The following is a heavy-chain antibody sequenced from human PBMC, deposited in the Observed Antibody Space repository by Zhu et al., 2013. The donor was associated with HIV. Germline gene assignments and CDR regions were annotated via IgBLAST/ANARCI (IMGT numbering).Heavy chain of an antibody. CDR2: IIPIFGTA. CDR3: ARDSPGRRVIAVAVIYFDY. J-gene: IGHJ4*02. V-gene: IGHV1-69*06. Sequence: QVQLVQSGAEVKKPGSSVKVSCKASGGTFSSYAISWVRQAPGQGLEWMGGIIPIFGTANYAQKFQGRVTITADKSTSTAYMELSSLRSEDTAVYYCARDSPGRRVIAVAVIYFDYWGQGTLVTVSS. D-gene: IGHD6-19*01. CDR1: GGTFSSYA.